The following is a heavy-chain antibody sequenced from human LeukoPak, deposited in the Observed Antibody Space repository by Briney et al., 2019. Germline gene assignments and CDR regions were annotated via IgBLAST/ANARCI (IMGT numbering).Heavy chain of an antibody. J-gene: IGHJ4*02. V-gene: IGHV3-64*01. CDR2: ISSNGGST. Sequence: GGSLRLSCAASGFTFSSYAMHWVRQAPGKGLEYVSAISSNGGSTHYANSVKGRFTISRDNSKNTLYLQMGSLRAEDMAVYYCARDFDTTLGYWGQGTLVTVSS. CDR3: ARDFDTTLGY. CDR1: GFTFSSYA. D-gene: IGHD1-26*01.